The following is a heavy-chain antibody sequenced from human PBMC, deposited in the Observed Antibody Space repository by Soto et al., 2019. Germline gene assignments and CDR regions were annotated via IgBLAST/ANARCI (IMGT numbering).Heavy chain of an antibody. V-gene: IGHV1-69*06. CDR1: GGTFSSYA. J-gene: IGHJ6*02. D-gene: IGHD3-10*01. CDR2: IIPIFGTA. Sequence: SVKFSCKASGGTFSSYAISWVRQAPGQGLEWMGGIIPIFGTANYAQKFQGRVTITADKSTSTAYMELSSLRSEDTAVYYCARDLRGAGGGMDVWGQGTTVTVS. CDR3: ARDLRGAGGGMDV.